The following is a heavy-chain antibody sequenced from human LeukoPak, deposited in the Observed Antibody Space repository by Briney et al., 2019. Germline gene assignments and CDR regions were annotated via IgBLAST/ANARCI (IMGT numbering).Heavy chain of an antibody. CDR1: GYTFTGYY. CDR2: INPNSGGT. CDR3: ATQKNRDYYMDV. V-gene: IGHV1-2*02. D-gene: IGHD2/OR15-2a*01. J-gene: IGHJ6*03. Sequence: GASVKVSCKASGYTFTGYYMHWVRQAPGQGLEWMGWINPNSGGTNYAQKFQGRVTMTRDTSISTAYMELSRLKSDDTAVYYCATQKNRDYYMDVWGKGTTVTVSS.